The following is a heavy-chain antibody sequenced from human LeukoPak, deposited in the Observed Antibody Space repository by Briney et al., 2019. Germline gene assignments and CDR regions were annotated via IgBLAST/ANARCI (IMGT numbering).Heavy chain of an antibody. Sequence: SETLSLTCTVFGGSISSHYWSWIRQPPGKGLEWIGYIYYSGSTNYNPPLKSRVTISVDTSKNQFSLKLSSVTAADTAVYYCARDRGDPKWFDPWGQGTLVNVSS. CDR3: ARDRGDPKWFDP. D-gene: IGHD3-10*01. CDR2: IYYSGST. CDR1: GGSISSHY. V-gene: IGHV4-59*11. J-gene: IGHJ5*02.